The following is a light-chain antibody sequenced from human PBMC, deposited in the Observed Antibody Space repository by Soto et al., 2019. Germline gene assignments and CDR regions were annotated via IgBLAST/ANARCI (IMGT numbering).Light chain of an antibody. CDR3: HQYDRSAIFT. Sequence: EIVLTQSPGTLSLSPGETATLSCRASQSVPSNYLAWYQQRPGQAPRLLIYGASTRAAGVPDRFSGSGSGTEFTLAITRLEPEDFAVFYCHQYDRSAIFTFGTGTTVDIK. CDR1: QSVPSNY. J-gene: IGKJ3*01. V-gene: IGKV3-20*01. CDR2: GAS.